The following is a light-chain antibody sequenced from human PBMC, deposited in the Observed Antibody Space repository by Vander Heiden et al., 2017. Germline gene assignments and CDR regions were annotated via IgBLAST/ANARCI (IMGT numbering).Light chain of an antibody. CDR1: SSDVGSYNL. CDR3: CSYADSSTFYV. Sequence: QSALTQPASVSGSPGQSITISCTGTSSDVGSYNLVSWYQQHPGKAPKLMIYEVSKRPSGVSNRFSGSKSGNTASLTISGLQAEDEADYYCCSYADSSTFYVFGTGTKVTVL. V-gene: IGLV2-23*02. J-gene: IGLJ1*01. CDR2: EVS.